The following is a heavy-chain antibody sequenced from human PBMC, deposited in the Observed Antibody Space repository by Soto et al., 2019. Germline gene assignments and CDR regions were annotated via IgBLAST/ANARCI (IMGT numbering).Heavy chain of an antibody. V-gene: IGHV3-11*03. D-gene: IGHD3-10*01. CDR1: GFTFSDYY. J-gene: IGHJ6*02. Sequence: GGSLRLSCAASGFTFSDYYMSWIRQAPGKGLEWVSYISSSSSYTNYADSVKGRFTISRDNAKNSLYLQMNSLRAEDTAVYYWARGAGGGFGELLSYYYSYGMDVWGQGTTVTVSS. CDR3: ARGAGGGFGELLSYYYSYGMDV. CDR2: ISSSSSYT.